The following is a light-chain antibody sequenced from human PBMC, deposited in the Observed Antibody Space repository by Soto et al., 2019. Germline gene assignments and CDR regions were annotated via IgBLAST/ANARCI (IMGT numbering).Light chain of an antibody. J-gene: IGKJ4*01. CDR3: QQYGSSPTT. CDR1: QSVGSSF. Sequence: IVLTQSPGTLSLSQGERATLTCRASQSVGSSFLVWYQQKPGQAPRLLIYGASSRATGIPDRFSGSGSGTDFTLTISRLEPEDFAVYYCQQYGSSPTTFGGRIKAAIK. CDR2: GAS. V-gene: IGKV3-20*01.